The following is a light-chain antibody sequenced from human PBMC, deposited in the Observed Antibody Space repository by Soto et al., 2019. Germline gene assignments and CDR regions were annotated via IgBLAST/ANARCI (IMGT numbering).Light chain of an antibody. CDR1: SGHSSYA. Sequence: QSVLTQSPSASASLGASVNLTCTLSSGHSSYAIAWHQQQPEKGPRYLMKFDSDGTHTKGDGIPDRFSGSSSGAERYLTISSLQSEDEADYYCQTLDTGTVVFGGGTKLTVL. CDR3: QTLDTGTVV. CDR2: FDSDGTH. V-gene: IGLV4-69*01. J-gene: IGLJ2*01.